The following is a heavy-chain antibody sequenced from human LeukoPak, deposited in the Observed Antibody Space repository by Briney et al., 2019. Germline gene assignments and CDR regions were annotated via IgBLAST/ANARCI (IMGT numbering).Heavy chain of an antibody. D-gene: IGHD4-23*01. V-gene: IGHV3-23*01. Sequence: PGGSLRLSCAASGFTFSSYAMSWVRQAPGKGLEWVSAISGSGGSTYYADSVKGRFTISRDNSKNTLYLQMSSLRAEDTAVYYCAKWSLYGGNPGYWGQGTLVTVSS. CDR2: ISGSGGST. CDR1: GFTFSSYA. J-gene: IGHJ4*02. CDR3: AKWSLYGGNPGY.